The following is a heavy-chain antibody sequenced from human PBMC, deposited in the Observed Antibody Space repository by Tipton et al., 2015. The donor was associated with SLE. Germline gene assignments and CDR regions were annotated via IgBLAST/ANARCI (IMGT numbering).Heavy chain of an antibody. V-gene: IGHV3-30*02. Sequence: SGFTFSSYGMHWVRQAPGKGLEWVAFIRYDGSNKYYADSVKGRFTISRDNSKNTLYLQMNSLRAEDTAVYYCAKDCFGSSCGDSFDIWGQGTMVTVSS. CDR3: AKDCFGSSCGDSFDI. CDR1: GFTFSSYG. J-gene: IGHJ3*02. D-gene: IGHD6-13*01. CDR2: IRYDGSNK.